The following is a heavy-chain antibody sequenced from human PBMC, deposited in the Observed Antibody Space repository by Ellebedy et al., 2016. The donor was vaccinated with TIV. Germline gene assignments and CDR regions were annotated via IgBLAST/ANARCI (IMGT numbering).Heavy chain of an antibody. D-gene: IGHD4-17*01. CDR1: GGSFSGYY. CDR2: IYYSGST. Sequence: MPSETLSLTCAVYGGSFSGYYWSWIRQPPGKGLEWIGYIYYSGSTNYNPSLKSRVTISVDKSKNQFSLKLSSVTAADTAVYYCARAISPTTPGNWFDRWGQGTLVTVSS. J-gene: IGHJ5*02. V-gene: IGHV4-59*01. CDR3: ARAISPTTPGNWFDR.